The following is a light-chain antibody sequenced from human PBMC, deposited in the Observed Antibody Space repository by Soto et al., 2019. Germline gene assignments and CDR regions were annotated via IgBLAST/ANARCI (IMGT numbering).Light chain of an antibody. CDR3: SSYAGSNNFV. CDR2: EVS. J-gene: IGLJ1*01. Sequence: QSALTQPPSASGSPGQSVTISCTGTSNDVGDNYVSWYQQNLGKAPKLIIFEVSQRPSGVPDRFSGSKSGNTASLTVSGLQAEDEADYYCSSYAGSNNFVFGTGTSSPS. V-gene: IGLV2-8*01. CDR1: SNDVGDNY.